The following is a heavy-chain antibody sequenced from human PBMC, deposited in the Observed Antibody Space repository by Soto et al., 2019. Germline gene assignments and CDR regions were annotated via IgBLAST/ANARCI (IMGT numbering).Heavy chain of an antibody. J-gene: IGHJ6*02. D-gene: IGHD3-10*01. CDR1: GGSISSGDCY. V-gene: IGHV4-30-4*01. CDR3: ARDGRVRGVNYYYYGMDV. Sequence: TLALTFTVSGGSISSGDCYWSWIRQPPGKGLEWIGYIYYSGSTYYNPSLKSRVTISVDTSKNQFSLKLSSVTAADTAVYYCARDGRVRGVNYYYYGMDVWGQGTTVTVSS. CDR2: IYYSGST.